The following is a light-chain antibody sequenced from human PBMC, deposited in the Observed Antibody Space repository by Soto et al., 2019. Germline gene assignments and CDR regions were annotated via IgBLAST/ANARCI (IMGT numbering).Light chain of an antibody. J-gene: IGKJ4*01. CDR1: QDITNY. CDR2: DAA. Sequence: DIQLTQSPPSLSASVGDGVTITCQASQDITNYLNWYQHKSGKSPKLLIFDAANLEAGVPSRFSGRGSRTQFTFTISSLQPEDVATYYCQQYENCPLTFGGGTKVE. CDR3: QQYENCPLT. V-gene: IGKV1-33*01.